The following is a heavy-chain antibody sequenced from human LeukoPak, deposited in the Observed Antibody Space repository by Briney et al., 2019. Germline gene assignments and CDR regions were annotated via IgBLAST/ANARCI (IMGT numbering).Heavy chain of an antibody. CDR1: GGSISSYY. Sequence: SETLSLTCTVSGGSISSYYWSWIRQPPGKGLEWIGYIYYSGSTNYNPSLKSRVTISVDTSKNQFSLKLSSVTAADTAVYYCARMYNHYYYYMDVWGKGTTVTVSS. J-gene: IGHJ6*03. D-gene: IGHD1-14*01. CDR3: ARMYNHYYYYMDV. V-gene: IGHV4-59*01. CDR2: IYYSGST.